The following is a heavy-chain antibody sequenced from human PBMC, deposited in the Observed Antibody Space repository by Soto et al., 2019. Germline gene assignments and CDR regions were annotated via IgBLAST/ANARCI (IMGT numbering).Heavy chain of an antibody. CDR2: SKDGGRT. CDR1: GGSLSGYY. Sequence: QVQLQQWGAGLLKPSETLSLNCAVNGGSLSGYYWSWIRQPPGKGLEWIGGSKDGGRTNYSPSLKSPPTISPAPPHNQFSLRLYSVTAADTGVYYCARGQEGVLATHWDQGTLVTVSS. V-gene: IGHV4-34*01. D-gene: IGHD5-12*01. CDR3: ARGQEGVLATH. J-gene: IGHJ4*02.